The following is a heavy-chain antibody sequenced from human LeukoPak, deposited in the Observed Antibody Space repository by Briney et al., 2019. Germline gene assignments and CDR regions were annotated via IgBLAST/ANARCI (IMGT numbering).Heavy chain of an antibody. D-gene: IGHD2-2*01. CDR1: GFTFDDYA. J-gene: IGHJ4*02. Sequence: GGSLRLSCAASGFTFDDYAMHWVRQAPGKGLEWVSGISWNSGSIGYADSVKGRFTISRDNAKNSLYLQMNSLRAEDTTVYYCASGGYCSSTNCYLDFWGQGTLVTVSS. CDR2: ISWNSGSI. CDR3: ASGGYCSSTNCYLDF. V-gene: IGHV3-9*01.